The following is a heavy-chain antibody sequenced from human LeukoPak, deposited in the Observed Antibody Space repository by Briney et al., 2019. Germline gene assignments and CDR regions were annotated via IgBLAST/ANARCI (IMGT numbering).Heavy chain of an antibody. D-gene: IGHD3-16*02. CDR3: ARHLGDNVDAFDI. CDR1: GYTFTSYY. V-gene: IGHV1-46*01. CDR2: INPSGGST. J-gene: IGHJ3*02. Sequence: ASVKVSCKASGYTFTSYYMHWVRRAPGQGLEWMGIINPSGGSTSYAQKFQGRVTMTRDTSTSTVYMELSSLRSEDTAVYYCARHLGDNVDAFDIWGQGTMVTVSS.